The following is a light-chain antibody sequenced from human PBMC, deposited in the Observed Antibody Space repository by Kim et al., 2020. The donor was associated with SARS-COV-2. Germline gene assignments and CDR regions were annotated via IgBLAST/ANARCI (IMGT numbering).Light chain of an antibody. CDR2: AAS. Sequence: LSAVEGVTLSCRTSQRVISRYLAWYQGKPGQAPRLLIYAASTRATGIPDRFRGGGSGTDFTLTITRLEPEDFGVYYCQQYGSSPLTFGGGTKVEI. V-gene: IGKV3-20*01. CDR1: QRVISRY. CDR3: QQYGSSPLT. J-gene: IGKJ4*01.